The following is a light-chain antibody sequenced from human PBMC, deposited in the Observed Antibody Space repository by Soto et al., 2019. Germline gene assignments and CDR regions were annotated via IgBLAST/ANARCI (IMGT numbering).Light chain of an antibody. CDR1: SSNIGSNT. V-gene: IGLV1-44*01. Sequence: QSVLTQPPSASGTPGQRVTISCSGSSSNIGSNTVNWYQQLPGTAPILLIYSXXQRXXXXXXXXXGSKSGTSASLAISGLXXXXXXXXXCAAWDDSLNGWVFGGGTKLTVL. J-gene: IGLJ3*02. CDR2: SXX. CDR3: AAWDDSLNGWV.